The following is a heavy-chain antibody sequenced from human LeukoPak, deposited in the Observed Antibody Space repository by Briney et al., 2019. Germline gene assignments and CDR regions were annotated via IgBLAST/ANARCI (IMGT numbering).Heavy chain of an antibody. V-gene: IGHV3-23*01. D-gene: IGHD4-11*01. J-gene: IGHJ6*03. CDR2: ISGSGGST. CDR3: AKATDYSNYYCYYYMDV. CDR1: GFTFSSYA. Sequence: GGSLRLSCAASGFTFSSYAMSWVRQAPGKGLEWVSAISGSGGSTYYADSVKGRFTISRDNSKNTLYLQMNSLRAEDTAVYYCAKATDYSNYYCYYYMDVWGKGTTVTVSS.